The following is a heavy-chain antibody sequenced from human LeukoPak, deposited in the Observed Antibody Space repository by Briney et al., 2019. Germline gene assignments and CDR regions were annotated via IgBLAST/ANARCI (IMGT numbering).Heavy chain of an antibody. CDR1: GYSFTDYN. Sequence: ASVKVSCKASGYSFTDYNFSWVRQAPGQGLEWLGWVSIYNDNTNYAREFQDRITMTTDISTSTAYMELKSLTSDDTAVYFCARTGHYQFDSWGQGTLVTVSS. V-gene: IGHV1-18*01. CDR2: VSIYNDNT. J-gene: IGHJ4*02. CDR3: ARTGHYQFDS. D-gene: IGHD3-9*01.